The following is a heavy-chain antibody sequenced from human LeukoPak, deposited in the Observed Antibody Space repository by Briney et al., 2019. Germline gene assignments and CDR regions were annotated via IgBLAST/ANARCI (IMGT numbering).Heavy chain of an antibody. Sequence: PGGSLRLSCAASGFTASSNYMSWVRQAPGKGLEWVSVIYSGGSTYYADSVKGRFTISRDNSKNTLYLQMNSLRAEDTAVYYCARDRSYDILTGSYYYYGMDVWGQGTTVTVSS. CDR3: ARDRSYDILTGSYYYYGMDV. CDR1: GFTASSNY. D-gene: IGHD3-9*01. CDR2: IYSGGST. V-gene: IGHV3-66*01. J-gene: IGHJ6*02.